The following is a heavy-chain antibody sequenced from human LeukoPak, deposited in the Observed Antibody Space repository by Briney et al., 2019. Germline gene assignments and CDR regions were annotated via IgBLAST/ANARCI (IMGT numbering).Heavy chain of an antibody. Sequence: SETLSLTCTVSGASVSGSPYYWGWIRQPPGKGLEWIGSIYSSGSTYYNASLQSRVTISIETSKNQISLRLNSVTAADTAIYYCAKSGGYGLIDYWGQGTLVTGSS. J-gene: IGHJ4*02. V-gene: IGHV4-39*01. CDR2: IYSSGST. CDR3: AKSGGYGLIDY. CDR1: GASVSGSPYY. D-gene: IGHD1-26*01.